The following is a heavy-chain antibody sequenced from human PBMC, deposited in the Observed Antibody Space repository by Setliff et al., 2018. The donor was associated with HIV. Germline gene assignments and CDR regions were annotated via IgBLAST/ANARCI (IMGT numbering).Heavy chain of an antibody. CDR2: IYISGTT. CDR3: AREHCSGGSCNGFDI. D-gene: IGHD2-15*01. J-gene: IGHJ3*02. CDR1: GGSISTSY. Sequence: SETLSLTCTVSGGSISTSYWNWIRQPPGKGLEWIAYIYISGTTHYNPSLKSRVTISLDTSRNQFSLKLGSVTAADTAMYYCAREHCSGGSCNGFDIWGQGTMGTV. V-gene: IGHV4-4*09.